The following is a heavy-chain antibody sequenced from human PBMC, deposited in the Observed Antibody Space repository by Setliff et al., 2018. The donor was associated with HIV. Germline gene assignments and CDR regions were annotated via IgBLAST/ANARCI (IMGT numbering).Heavy chain of an antibody. CDR2: IYHTGRT. V-gene: IGHV4-4*02. CDR3: TRAPGGGKDYFAY. J-gene: IGHJ4*02. Sequence: SETLSLTCAVSGGSISDDKWWDWVRQPPGKGLEWIGQIYHTGRTNYDSSLKSRVTMSVDKTKNEFSLKMTSVTAADTAVYYCTRAPGGGKDYFAYWGRGILVTVSS. D-gene: IGHD3-16*01. CDR1: GGSISDDKW.